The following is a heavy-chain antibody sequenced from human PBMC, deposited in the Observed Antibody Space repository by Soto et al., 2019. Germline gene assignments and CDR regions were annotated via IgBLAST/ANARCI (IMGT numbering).Heavy chain of an antibody. J-gene: IGHJ3*02. Sequence: EVQLLESGGGLVQPGGSLRLSCAASGFTFSSYAMSWVRQAPGKGLEWVSAISGSGGTTYYADSVKGRFTFSRDNSKNTLYLQRTSLRAEDPAVYYCARSADGWFSAFDIWGQGTMVTVSS. CDR3: ARSADGWFSAFDI. CDR2: ISGSGGTT. V-gene: IGHV3-23*01. CDR1: GFTFSSYA. D-gene: IGHD6-19*01.